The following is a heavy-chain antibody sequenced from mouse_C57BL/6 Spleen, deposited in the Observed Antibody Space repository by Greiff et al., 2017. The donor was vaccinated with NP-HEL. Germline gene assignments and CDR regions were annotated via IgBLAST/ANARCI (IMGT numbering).Heavy chain of an antibody. CDR1: GFTFSSYG. Sequence: EVKLVESGGDLVKPGGSLKLSCAASGFTFSSYGMSWVRQTPDKRLEWVATISSGGSYTSYPASVKGRFTISRDNAKNTLYLQMSSLNSEDTAVYYCARRSGSSYGYAMDYWGQGTSVTVSS. CDR3: ARRSGSSYGYAMDY. J-gene: IGHJ4*01. CDR2: ISSGGSYT. V-gene: IGHV5-6*02. D-gene: IGHD1-1*01.